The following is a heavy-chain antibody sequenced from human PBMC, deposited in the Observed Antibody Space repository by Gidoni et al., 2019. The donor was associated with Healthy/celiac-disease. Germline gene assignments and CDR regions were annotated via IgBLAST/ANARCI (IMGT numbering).Heavy chain of an antibody. CDR2: ISGSGGST. CDR1: GFTFSSYA. D-gene: IGHD3-3*01. V-gene: IGHV3-23*01. CDR3: AKDGGYDFWSGYYYGMDV. J-gene: IGHJ6*02. Sequence: EVQLLESGGGLVQPGGSLRLSCAASGFTFSSYAMSWVRQAPGKGLEWVSAISGSGGSTYYADSVKGRFTISRDNSKNTLYLQMNSLRAEDTAVYYCAKDGGYDFWSGYYYGMDVWGQGTTVTVSS.